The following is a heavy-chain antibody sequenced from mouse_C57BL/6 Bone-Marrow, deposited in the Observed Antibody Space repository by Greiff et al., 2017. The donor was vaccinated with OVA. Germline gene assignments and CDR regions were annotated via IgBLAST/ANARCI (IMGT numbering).Heavy chain of an antibody. CDR1: GFTFSSYA. CDR2: ISDGGGYI. D-gene: IGHD1-1*01. Sequence: EVQLQQSGGGLVKPGGSLKLSCAASGFTFSSYAMSWVRQTPEKRLEWVATISDGGGYIYYPDNVKGRFTFSRDNAKNNLDLQMSHLKSEDAAMYYCARDPLGTLRGFDYWGQGTLVTVSS. J-gene: IGHJ3*01. CDR3: ARDPLGTLRGFDY. V-gene: IGHV5-4*01.